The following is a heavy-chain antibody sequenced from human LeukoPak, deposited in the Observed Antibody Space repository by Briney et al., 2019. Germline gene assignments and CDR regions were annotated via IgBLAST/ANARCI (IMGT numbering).Heavy chain of an antibody. CDR2: ILPIVGTP. D-gene: IGHD6-6*01. V-gene: IGHV1-69*04. J-gene: IGHJ4*02. CDR3: ASIAAREVFDY. CDR1: GYTFTSYD. Sequence: SVKVSCKASGYTFTSYDISWVRQAPGQGLEWMGRILPIVGTPNYAQKFQGRVTITADKSTSTAYMELSSLKSEDTAVYYCASIAAREVFDYWGQGTLVTVSS.